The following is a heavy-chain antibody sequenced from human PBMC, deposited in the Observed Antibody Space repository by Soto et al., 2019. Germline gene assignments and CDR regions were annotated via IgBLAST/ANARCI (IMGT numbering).Heavy chain of an antibody. CDR3: AREDDGGDRDYYGLDV. Sequence: QVQLQQSGPGLVKPSQTLSLTCTVSGGSISFDHYHWTWIRQPPGKGLEWIGYVHYSGSVLYNPSLQSRVSISVDTSKNPFSRKLSSVTAADTAVYFCAREDDGGDRDYYGLDVWGQGTTVTVSS. CDR2: VHYSGSV. V-gene: IGHV4-30-4*01. CDR1: GGSISFDHYH. J-gene: IGHJ6*02. D-gene: IGHD2-21*02.